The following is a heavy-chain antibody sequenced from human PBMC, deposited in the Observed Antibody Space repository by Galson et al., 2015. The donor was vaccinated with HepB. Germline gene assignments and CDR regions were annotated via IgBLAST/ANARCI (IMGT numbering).Heavy chain of an antibody. V-gene: IGHV4-34*01. Sequence: SETLSLTCAVYGGSFSGYYWSWIRQPPGKGLEWIGEINHSGSTNYNPSLKSRVTISVDTSKNQFSLKLSSVTAADTAVYYCARPSMIGRSFDLWGRGTLVTVSS. J-gene: IGHJ2*01. CDR2: INHSGST. CDR1: GGSFSGYY. CDR3: ARPSMIGRSFDL. D-gene: IGHD3-22*01.